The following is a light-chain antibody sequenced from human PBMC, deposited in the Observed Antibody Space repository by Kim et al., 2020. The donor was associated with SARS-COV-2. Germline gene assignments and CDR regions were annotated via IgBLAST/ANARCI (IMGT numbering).Light chain of an antibody. J-gene: IGKJ2*01. CDR2: DAS. CDR3: QQYNSFSRYT. CDR1: ESISKW. V-gene: IGKV1-5*01. Sequence: ASVGDRVTISCRASESISKWLAWYQQKPVKAPNLLIYDASNLESGVPSRFSGSGSGTEFTLTISNLQPDDFATYYCQQYNSFSRYTFGQGTKLEI.